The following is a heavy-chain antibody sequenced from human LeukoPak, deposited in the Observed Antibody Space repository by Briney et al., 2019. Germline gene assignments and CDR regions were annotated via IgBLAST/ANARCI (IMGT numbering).Heavy chain of an antibody. J-gene: IGHJ3*02. CDR3: ARGRYGSGIHQGAFDI. CDR1: LDSTTSNF. D-gene: IGHD3-10*01. Sequence: KPSETLSLTCTVSLDSTTSNFWSWVRQPPGKGLEWIGEIHRSGSPNYNPSLQSRVTISIDRSRNQIALELSSVTAADTAVYYCARGRYGSGIHQGAFDIWGQGTIVSVSS. CDR2: IHRSGSP. V-gene: IGHV4-4*02.